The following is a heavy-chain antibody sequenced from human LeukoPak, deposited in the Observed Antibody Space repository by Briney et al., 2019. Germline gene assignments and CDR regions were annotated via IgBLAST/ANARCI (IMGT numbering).Heavy chain of an antibody. CDR3: ANTKEGAFDY. V-gene: IGHV1-69*05. Sequence: SVKVSCKASGGTSSSYAISWVRQAPGQGLEWMGRIIPIFGTADYAQKFQGRVTITTDESTSTAYMELSSLRSEDTAVYYCANTKEGAFDYWGQGTLVTVSS. CDR1: GGTSSSYA. CDR2: IIPIFGTA. D-gene: IGHD1-26*01. J-gene: IGHJ4*02.